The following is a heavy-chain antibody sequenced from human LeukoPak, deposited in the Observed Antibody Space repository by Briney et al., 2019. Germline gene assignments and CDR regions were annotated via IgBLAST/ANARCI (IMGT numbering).Heavy chain of an antibody. Sequence: KPSETLSLTCTVPGGSISSYYWSWIRQPPGKGLEWIGYIYYSGSTNYNPSLKSRVTISVDTSKNQFSLKLSSVTAADTAVYYCASLQDSSGYWVDYWGQGTLVTVSS. CDR2: IYYSGST. CDR1: GGSISSYY. J-gene: IGHJ4*02. D-gene: IGHD3-22*01. CDR3: ASLQDSSGYWVDY. V-gene: IGHV4-59*01.